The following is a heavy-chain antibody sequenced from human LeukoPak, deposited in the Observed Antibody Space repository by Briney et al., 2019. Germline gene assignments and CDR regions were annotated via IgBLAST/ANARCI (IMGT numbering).Heavy chain of an antibody. CDR2: INHSGST. CDR3: ARGEGARDGYNYEGPFYFDY. J-gene: IGHJ4*02. Sequence: SETLSLTCAVYGGSFSGYYWSWIRQPPGKGLEWIGEINHSGSTNNNSSLKSRVTISVDTSKNQFSLKLSSVTAADTAVYYCARGEGARDGYNYEGPFYFDYWGQGTLVTVSS. D-gene: IGHD5-24*01. CDR1: GGSFSGYY. V-gene: IGHV4-34*01.